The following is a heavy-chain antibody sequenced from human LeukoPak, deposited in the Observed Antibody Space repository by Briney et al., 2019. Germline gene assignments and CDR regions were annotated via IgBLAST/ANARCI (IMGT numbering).Heavy chain of an antibody. CDR3: ARAGYCSGGSCYPGISPFDY. CDR1: GFTFSSYS. D-gene: IGHD2-15*01. J-gene: IGHJ4*02. V-gene: IGHV3-21*01. Sequence: KTGGSLRLSCAASGFTFSSYSMNWVRQAPGKGLEWVSSISSSSSYIYYADSVKGRFTISRDNAKNSLYLQMNSLRAEDTAVYYCARAGYCSGGSCYPGISPFDYWGQGTLVTVSS. CDR2: ISSSSSYI.